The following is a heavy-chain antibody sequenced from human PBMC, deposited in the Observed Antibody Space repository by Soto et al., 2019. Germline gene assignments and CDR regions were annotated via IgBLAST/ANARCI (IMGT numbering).Heavy chain of an antibody. D-gene: IGHD2-2*01. CDR1: GFTFSSYS. J-gene: IGHJ6*02. CDR3: ARERASDIVVVPAAPYYYYGMDV. Sequence: LRLSCAASGFTFSSYSMNWVRQAPGKGLEWVSSISSSSSYIYYADSVKGRFTISRDNAKNSLYLQMNSLRAEDTAVYYCARERASDIVVVPAAPYYYYGMDVWGQGTTVTVSS. CDR2: ISSSSSYI. V-gene: IGHV3-21*01.